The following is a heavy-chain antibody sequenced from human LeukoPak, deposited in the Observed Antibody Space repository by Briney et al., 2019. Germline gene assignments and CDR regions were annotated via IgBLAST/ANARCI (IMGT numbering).Heavy chain of an antibody. CDR2: ISGSGDSK. CDR1: GFTFHTYA. J-gene: IGHJ4*02. Sequence: GGSLRLSCAASGFTFHTYALGWVRQAPGKGLEWVSVISGSGDSKYYADSVKDRFTISRDNSKNTVYLQMTNLRVEDTATYFCAKNRGGIAAARDYWGQGTLVTVSS. V-gene: IGHV3-23*01. D-gene: IGHD6-13*01. CDR3: AKNRGGIAAARDY.